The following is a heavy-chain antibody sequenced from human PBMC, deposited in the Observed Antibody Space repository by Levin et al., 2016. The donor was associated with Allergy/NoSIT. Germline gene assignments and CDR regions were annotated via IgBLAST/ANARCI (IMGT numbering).Heavy chain of an antibody. Sequence: WIRQPPGKGLEWIGEINHSGSTNYNPSLKSRVTISVDTSKNQFSLKLSSVTAADTAVYYCARDGIVLMVPSQPPPPPDYWGQGTLVTVSS. V-gene: IGHV4-34*01. J-gene: IGHJ4*02. CDR3: ARDGIVLMVPSQPPPPPDY. CDR2: INHSGST. D-gene: IGHD2-8*01.